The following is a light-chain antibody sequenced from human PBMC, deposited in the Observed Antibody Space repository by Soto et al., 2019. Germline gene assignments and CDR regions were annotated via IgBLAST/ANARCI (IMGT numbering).Light chain of an antibody. CDR3: QQRYITPYT. CDR1: QSISVH. Sequence: DIQMTQSPSSLSASVGDTVTITCRASQSISVHLNWYQQKGGKVPKLLIYAASTVHSGVPSRFSGRGPETDIALTISSLQPEDYATYYCQQRYITPYTFGQGTRLDIK. CDR2: AAS. J-gene: IGKJ2*01. V-gene: IGKV1-39*01.